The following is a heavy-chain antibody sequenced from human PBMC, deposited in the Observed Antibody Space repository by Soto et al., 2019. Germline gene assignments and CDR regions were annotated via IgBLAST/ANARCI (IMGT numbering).Heavy chain of an antibody. CDR1: GYSFSSYW. Sequence: ESLKISCKGFGYSFSSYWVGWGRPMPGKGLEWMGIIYPGDSDTRYSPSFQGQVTISADKSISTAYLQWSSLKASDTAMYYCARLAVAGKTYDAFDIWGQGTMVTVSS. J-gene: IGHJ3*02. V-gene: IGHV5-51*01. CDR3: ARLAVAGKTYDAFDI. CDR2: IYPGDSDT. D-gene: IGHD6-19*01.